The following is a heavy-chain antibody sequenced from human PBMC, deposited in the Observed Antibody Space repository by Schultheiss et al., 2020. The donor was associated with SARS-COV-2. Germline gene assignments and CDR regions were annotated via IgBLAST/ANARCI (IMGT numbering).Heavy chain of an antibody. Sequence: SGPTLVKPTETLTLTCTVSGFSLSNARMGVSWIRQPPGKALEWLARIDWDDDKYYSTSLKTRLTISKDTSKNQVVLTMTNMDPVDTATYYCAHNPVDLDYWGQGTLVTVSS. V-gene: IGHV2-70*12. CDR1: GFSLSNARMG. J-gene: IGHJ4*02. D-gene: IGHD3/OR15-3a*01. CDR2: IDWDDDK. CDR3: AHNPVDLDY.